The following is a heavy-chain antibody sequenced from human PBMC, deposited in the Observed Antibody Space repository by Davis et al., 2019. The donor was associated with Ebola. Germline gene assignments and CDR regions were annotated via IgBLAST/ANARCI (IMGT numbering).Heavy chain of an antibody. V-gene: IGHV3-74*01. CDR2: IDPDGAGT. CDR1: GFTFSHFH. CDR3: VRDYGYYSHDY. Sequence: PWGTLRLSCAASGFTFSHFHIPCVPQTPTQGPVWVARIDPDGAGTNYADSVKGRFTISRDNAKNTLSLQMNSLRVEDTAVYYCVRDYGYYSHDYWGHGTLVTVSS. J-gene: IGHJ4*01. D-gene: IGHD5-24*01.